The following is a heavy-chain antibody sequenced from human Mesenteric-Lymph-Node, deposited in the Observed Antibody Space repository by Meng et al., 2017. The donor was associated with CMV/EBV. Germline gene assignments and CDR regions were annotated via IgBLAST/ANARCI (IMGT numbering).Heavy chain of an antibody. CDR3: ATYSNLRAHAMDV. CDR2: VIPVLGTA. J-gene: IGHJ6*02. Sequence: SVKVSCKASGGTFSSHTISWVRQAPGQGLEWMGRVIPVLGTANSAQKFQGRVTITADKSTSTAYMELSSLRYEDTAVYYCATYSNLRAHAMDVWGQGTTVTVSS. D-gene: IGHD3-10*01. CDR1: GGTFSSHT. V-gene: IGHV1-69*08.